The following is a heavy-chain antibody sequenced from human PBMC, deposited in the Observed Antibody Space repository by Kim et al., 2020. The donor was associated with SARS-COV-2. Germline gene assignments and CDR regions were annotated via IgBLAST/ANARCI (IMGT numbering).Heavy chain of an antibody. J-gene: IGHJ4*02. V-gene: IGHV3-7*03. CDR2: GNEK. Sequence: GNEKYYVDAVKGRFSISRDNAKNSLYLQMNSLRAEDTAVYYCARRTQIDYWGQGTLVTVSS. CDR3: ARRTQIDY.